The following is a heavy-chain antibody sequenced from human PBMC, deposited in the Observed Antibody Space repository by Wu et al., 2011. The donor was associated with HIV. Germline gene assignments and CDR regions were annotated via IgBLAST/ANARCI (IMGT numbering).Heavy chain of an antibody. Sequence: QVQLVQSGAEVKKPGASVKVSCKASGYTFTTSGVSWVRQAPGQGLEWMGWINPKSDDTNYAQKFQGRVTMTRDTSISAAYMELRRLRSDDTAVYYCASCYNGWDSRAFCVYWGQGTLVTVSS. CDR2: INPKSDDT. V-gene: IGHV1-2*02. D-gene: IGHD3-22*01. CDR3: ASCYNGWDSRAFCVY. CDR1: GYTFTTSG. J-gene: IGHJ4*02.